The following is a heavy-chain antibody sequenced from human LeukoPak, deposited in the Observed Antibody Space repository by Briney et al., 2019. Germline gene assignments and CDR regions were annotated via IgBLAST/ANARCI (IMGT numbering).Heavy chain of an antibody. J-gene: IGHJ4*02. Sequence: PGGSLRLSCAASGFTFSSFAMSWVRQAPGKGLEWVSSISGSGFSTYYADSVKGRFTISRDNSKNTLYLQMNSLRAEDTAVYYCAHISSSWPDYWGQGTLVTVSS. CDR2: ISGSGFST. D-gene: IGHD6-13*01. V-gene: IGHV3-23*01. CDR1: GFTFSSFA. CDR3: AHISSSWPDY.